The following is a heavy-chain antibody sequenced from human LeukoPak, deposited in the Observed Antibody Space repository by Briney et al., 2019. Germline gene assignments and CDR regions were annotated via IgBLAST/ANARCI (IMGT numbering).Heavy chain of an antibody. CDR2: IRYDGSNK. CDR3: ARVRYSYGLPYFDY. D-gene: IGHD5-18*01. J-gene: IGHJ4*02. V-gene: IGHV3-30*02. CDR1: GFTFSSYG. Sequence: GGSLRLSCAASGFTFSSYGMHWVRQAPGKGLEWVAFIRYDGSNKYYADSVKGRFTISRDNSKNTLYLQMNSLRAEDTAVYYCARVRYSYGLPYFDYWGQGTLVTVSS.